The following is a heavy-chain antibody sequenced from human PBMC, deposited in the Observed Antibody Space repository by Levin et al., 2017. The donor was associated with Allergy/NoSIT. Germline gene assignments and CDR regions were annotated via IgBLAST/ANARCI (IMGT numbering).Heavy chain of an antibody. CDR2: ISSSSSHI. V-gene: IGHV3-21*01. CDR3: ARERSSGSPHYYYYGMDV. CDR1: GFTFSSYT. D-gene: IGHD6-19*01. J-gene: IGHJ6*02. Sequence: GESLKISCAASGFTFSSYTMNWVRQAPGKGLEWVSSISSSSSHIYYADSVKGRFTISRDNAKNSLYLQMNSLRAEDTAVYYCARERSSGSPHYYYYGMDVWGQGTTVTVSS.